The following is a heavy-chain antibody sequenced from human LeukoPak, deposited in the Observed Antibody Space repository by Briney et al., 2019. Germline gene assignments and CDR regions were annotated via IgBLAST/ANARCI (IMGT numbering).Heavy chain of an antibody. CDR3: TKKTSYCGGDCYSYYFVS. CDR2: ISDSSDST. V-gene: IGHV3-23*01. CDR1: GFTFSGYT. J-gene: IGHJ4*02. D-gene: IGHD2-21*02. Sequence: GGSLRLSCAASGFTFSGYTMGWVRQAPGKGREWVLAISDSSDSTYYADSVKGRFTVSRDNSRNTLFLQMNSLRAEDTAIYYCTKKTSYCGGDCYSYYFVSWGQGTLVTVSS.